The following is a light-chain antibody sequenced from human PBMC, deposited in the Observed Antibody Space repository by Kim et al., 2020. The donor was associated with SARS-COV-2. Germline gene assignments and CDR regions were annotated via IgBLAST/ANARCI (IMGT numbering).Light chain of an antibody. CDR2: QAS. CDR3: QQYKTYSGT. V-gene: IGKV1-5*03. J-gene: IGKJ1*01. CDR1: ESINIL. Sequence: DIQMTQSPSTLPASVGDRVTITCRATESINILLAWYQQKPGKAPNPLIYQASTLESGVPSRFSGSGSGTEFTLTISSLQPGDFATYYCQQYKTYSGTFGQGTKVDIK.